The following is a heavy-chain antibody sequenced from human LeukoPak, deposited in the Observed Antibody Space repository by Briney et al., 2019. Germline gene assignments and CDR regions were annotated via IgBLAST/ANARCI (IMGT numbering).Heavy chain of an antibody. Sequence: GGSLRLSCAASGFTFSSYWIHWVRQAPGKGLVWVSRINSEGSSTSYADSVKGRFTISRDNAKNTLYLQMNSLRAEDTAVYYCARDYDRHYMDVWGKGTTVTVSS. CDR3: ARDYDRHYMDV. CDR2: INSEGSST. J-gene: IGHJ6*03. CDR1: GFTFSSYW. V-gene: IGHV3-74*01. D-gene: IGHD3-3*01.